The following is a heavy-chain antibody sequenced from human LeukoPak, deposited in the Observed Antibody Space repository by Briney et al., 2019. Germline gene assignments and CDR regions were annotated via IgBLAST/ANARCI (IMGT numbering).Heavy chain of an antibody. Sequence: GGSLRLSCASSGFTFRRYTMTWVRQAPGQGLEWVSSISSSMISIDYAGSVKDRFTISRDNARNLLYLQMNSLRAEDTAIYYCARLHDVLTGYLDYWGQGTLVTVSS. CDR2: ISSSMISI. V-gene: IGHV3-21*01. J-gene: IGHJ4*02. CDR3: ARLHDVLTGYLDY. CDR1: GFTFRRYT. D-gene: IGHD3-9*01.